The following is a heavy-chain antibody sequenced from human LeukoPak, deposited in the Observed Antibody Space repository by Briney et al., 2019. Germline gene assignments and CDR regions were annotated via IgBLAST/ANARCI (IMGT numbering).Heavy chain of an antibody. CDR1: GGSISSYS. Sequence: SETLSLTCTVSGGSISSYSWSWIRQPPGKGLEWIGYIYYSGSTNYNPSLKSRVTISVDTSKNQFSLKLSSVTAADTAVYYCAREATMVLDYWGQGTLVTVSS. D-gene: IGHD3-10*01. J-gene: IGHJ4*02. CDR2: IYYSGST. CDR3: AREATMVLDY. V-gene: IGHV4-59*12.